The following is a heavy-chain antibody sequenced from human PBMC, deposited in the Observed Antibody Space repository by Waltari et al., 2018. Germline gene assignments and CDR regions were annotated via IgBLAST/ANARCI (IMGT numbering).Heavy chain of an antibody. CDR1: GGSFSGYY. Sequence: QVQLQQWGAGLLKPSETLSLTCAVYGGSFSGYYWSWIRQPPGKGREWMGEINHSGSTNNNPSLKSRVTISVDTSNNQFSLKLSSVTAADTAVYYCARRGYCSSTSCWYYYYYYMDVWGKGTTVTVSS. CDR3: ARRGYCSSTSCWYYYYYYMDV. D-gene: IGHD2-2*01. J-gene: IGHJ6*03. V-gene: IGHV4-34*01. CDR2: INHSGST.